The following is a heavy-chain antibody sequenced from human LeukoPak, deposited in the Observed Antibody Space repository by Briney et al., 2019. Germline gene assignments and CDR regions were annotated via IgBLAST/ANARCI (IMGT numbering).Heavy chain of an antibody. J-gene: IGHJ3*02. D-gene: IGHD5-18*01. CDR2: ISDSGGST. V-gene: IGHV3-23*01. CDR1: GFTFSSYG. Sequence: PGGSLRLSCAASGFTFSSYGMSWVRQAPGKGLEWVSGISDSGGSTYYADSVKGRFTISRDNSKNTLYLQMNSLRADDTAVYYCAGVDAAMPDAFDIWGQGTTVTVSS. CDR3: AGVDAAMPDAFDI.